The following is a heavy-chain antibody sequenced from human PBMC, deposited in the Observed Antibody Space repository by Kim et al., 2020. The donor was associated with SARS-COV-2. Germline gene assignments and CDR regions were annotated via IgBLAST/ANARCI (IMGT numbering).Heavy chain of an antibody. Sequence: GGSLRLSCAASGFTFSNYGMHWVRQAPGKGLEWVAVISYDGSNKYYADSVKGRFTISRDNSKNTLYLQMNSLRAEDTAVYYCAEHRGGSGRGMDVWGQGTTVTVSS. V-gene: IGHV3-30*03. D-gene: IGHD3-10*01. CDR2: ISYDGSNK. CDR1: GFTFSNYG. J-gene: IGHJ6*02. CDR3: AEHRGGSGRGMDV.